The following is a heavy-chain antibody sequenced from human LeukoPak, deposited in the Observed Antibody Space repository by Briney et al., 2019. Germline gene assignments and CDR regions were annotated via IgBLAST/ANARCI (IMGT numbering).Heavy chain of an antibody. J-gene: IGHJ4*02. CDR3: AREPATYDYGDYVGLNY. CDR2: ISSSSSTI. CDR1: GFTFSSYS. Sequence: GASLRLSCAASGFTFSSYSMNWVRQAPGKGLEWLSYISSSSSTIYYADSVKGRFTISRDNAKNSLYLQMNSLRAEDTAVYYCAREPATYDYGDYVGLNYWGQGTLVTVSS. V-gene: IGHV3-48*01. D-gene: IGHD4-17*01.